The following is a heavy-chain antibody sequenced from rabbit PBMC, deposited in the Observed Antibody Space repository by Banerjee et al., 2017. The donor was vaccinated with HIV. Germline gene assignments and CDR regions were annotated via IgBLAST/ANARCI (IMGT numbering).Heavy chain of an antibody. Sequence: QEQLEESGGDLVKPEGSLTLTCKASGFSFSSSDWICWVRQAPGKGLEWIACIYGGSSGSSHYATWAKGRFTISKMPSTTVTLQMTSMTAADTATYFCARGVATTRLDLWGPGTLVTVS. V-gene: IGHV1S45*01. CDR3: ARGVATTRLDL. CDR1: GFSFSSSDW. CDR2: IYGGSSGSS. J-gene: IGHJ3*01.